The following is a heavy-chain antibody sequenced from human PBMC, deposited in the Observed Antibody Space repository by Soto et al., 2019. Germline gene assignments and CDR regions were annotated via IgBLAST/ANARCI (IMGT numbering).Heavy chain of an antibody. CDR3: ARERRDYVDTTTEFDP. V-gene: IGHV1-69*12. CDR1: GGTFSSYA. D-gene: IGHD5-18*01. Sequence: QVQLVQSGAEVKKPGSSVKVSCKASGGTFSSYAISWVRQAPGQGLEWMGGIIPIFGAANYAQKFQGRVTINADESTSTAYMELSSLRSEDTAVYYCARERRDYVDTTTEFDPWGQGTLVTVSS. CDR2: IIPIFGAA. J-gene: IGHJ5*02.